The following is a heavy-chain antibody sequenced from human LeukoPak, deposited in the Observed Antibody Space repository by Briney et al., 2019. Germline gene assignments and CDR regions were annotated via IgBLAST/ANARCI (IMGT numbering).Heavy chain of an antibody. CDR3: ASLQLERRGSYYYYMDV. J-gene: IGHJ6*03. CDR1: GGSFSGYY. Sequence: SETLSLTCAVYGGSFSGYYWSWIRQPPGKGLEWIGEINHSGSTNYNPSLKSRVTISVDTSKNQFSLKLSSVTAADTAVYYCASLQLERRGSYYYYMDVWGKGTTVTISS. CDR2: INHSGST. V-gene: IGHV4-34*01. D-gene: IGHD1-1*01.